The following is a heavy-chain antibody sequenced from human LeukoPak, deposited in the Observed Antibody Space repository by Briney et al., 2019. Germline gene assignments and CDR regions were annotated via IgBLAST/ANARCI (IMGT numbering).Heavy chain of an antibody. CDR1: GYTFTSYA. CDR2: INTNTGNP. V-gene: IGHV7-4-1*02. D-gene: IGHD1-1*01. CDR3: ATDYQRGLESLKVLDV. J-gene: IGHJ6*04. Sequence: ASVKVSCKASGYTFTSYAMNWVRQAPGQGLEWMGWINTNTGNPTYAQGFTGRFVFSLDTSVSTAYLQISSLKAEDTAVYYCATDYQRGLESLKVLDVWGKGTTVTISS.